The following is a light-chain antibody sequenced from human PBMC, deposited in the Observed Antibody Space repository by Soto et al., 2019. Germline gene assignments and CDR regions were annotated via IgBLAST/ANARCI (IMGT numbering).Light chain of an antibody. V-gene: IGLV1-47*01. J-gene: IGLJ2*01. Sequence: QSVLTQPPSASGTPGQRVTISCSGSSSNIGSNYVYWYQQLPGMAPKLLIYRNNQRPSGVPGRFSGSKSGTSASLDITGLRSDDEADFYCATWDDSLSGVVFGGGTKLTVL. CDR2: RNN. CDR3: ATWDDSLSGVV. CDR1: SSNIGSNY.